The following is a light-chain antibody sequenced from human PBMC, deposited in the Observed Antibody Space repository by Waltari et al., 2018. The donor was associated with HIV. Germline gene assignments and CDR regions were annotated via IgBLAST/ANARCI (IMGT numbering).Light chain of an antibody. Sequence: QSVLTQPPSASGTPGQRVTISCSGSSSNIGSYTVNWYQHLPGTAPKLLIYSNNQRPSGVPDRFPGSKSGTSASLASSGLQSEDEADYYCAAWDDSLNGWVFGGGTKLTVL. CDR2: SNN. V-gene: IGLV1-44*01. CDR1: SSNIGSYT. CDR3: AAWDDSLNGWV. J-gene: IGLJ3*02.